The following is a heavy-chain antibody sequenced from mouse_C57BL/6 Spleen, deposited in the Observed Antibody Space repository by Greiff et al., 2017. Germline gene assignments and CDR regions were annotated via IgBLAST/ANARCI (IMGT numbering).Heavy chain of an antibody. J-gene: IGHJ1*03. V-gene: IGHV5-17*01. Sequence: EVKLVESGGGLVKPGGSLKLSCAASGFTFSDYGMHWVRQAPEKGLEWVAYISSGSSTIYYADTVKGRFTISRDKAKNTLFLQVTRLRSEDTAMYYCARWLYGSSYWYFDVWGTGTTVTVSS. CDR2: ISSGSSTI. CDR1: GFTFSDYG. CDR3: ARWLYGSSYWYFDV. D-gene: IGHD1-1*01.